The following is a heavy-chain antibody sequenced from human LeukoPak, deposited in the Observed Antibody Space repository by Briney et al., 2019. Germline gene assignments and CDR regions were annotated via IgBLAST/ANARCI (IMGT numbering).Heavy chain of an antibody. J-gene: IGHJ4*02. CDR1: VGTFSSYA. Sequence: SVKVSCKASVGTFSSYAISRVRQAPGQGLEWMGGIIPIFGTANYAQKFQGRVTITADESTSTAYMELSSLRSEDTAVYYCARDLGMVRGVITCFDYWGQGTLVTVSS. CDR3: ARDLGMVRGVITCFDY. V-gene: IGHV1-69*13. D-gene: IGHD3-10*01. CDR2: IIPIFGTA.